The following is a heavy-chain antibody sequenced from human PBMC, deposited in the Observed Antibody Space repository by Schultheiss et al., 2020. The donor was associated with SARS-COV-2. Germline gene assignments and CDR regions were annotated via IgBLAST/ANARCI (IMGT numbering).Heavy chain of an antibody. D-gene: IGHD2-2*01. CDR3: ARKTQLLYAFEI. J-gene: IGHJ3*02. CDR1: GGSFSGYY. CDR2: INHGGST. V-gene: IGHV4-34*01. Sequence: ETLSLTCAVYGGSFSGYYWSWIRQPPGKGLELIGEINHGGSTNYNPSLKSRVTISVDTSKNQFSLKLSSVTAADTAVYSCARKTQLLYAFEIWGQGTMVTVSS.